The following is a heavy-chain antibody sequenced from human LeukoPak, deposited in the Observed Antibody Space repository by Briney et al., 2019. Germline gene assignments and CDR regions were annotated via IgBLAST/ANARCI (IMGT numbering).Heavy chain of an antibody. CDR2: VNANSGDT. Sequence: ASVKVSCKASGYTFTGYYIHWARQAPGQGLEWMGWVNANSGDTKYAQKFQGRVSMTRDTSISTAYMELSGLRSDDTAVYYCVRSYSSSSGAFYLWGQGTLVTVSS. V-gene: IGHV1-2*02. D-gene: IGHD6-6*01. CDR3: VRSYSSSSGAFYL. J-gene: IGHJ5*02. CDR1: GYTFTGYY.